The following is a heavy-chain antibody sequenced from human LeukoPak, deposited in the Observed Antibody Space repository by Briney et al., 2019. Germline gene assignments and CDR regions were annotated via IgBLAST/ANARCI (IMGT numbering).Heavy chain of an antibody. CDR1: GFTFNAFG. V-gene: IGHV4-59*01. CDR3: ARGKIH. J-gene: IGHJ4*02. CDR2: IYYTGNT. Sequence: GSLRLSCAASGFTFNAFGMNWVRQPPGKGLEWIGYIYYTGNTNYNPSLKSRVTISVDTSKNHFSLKLNSVTAADTAVYYCARGKIHWGQGTLVTVSS.